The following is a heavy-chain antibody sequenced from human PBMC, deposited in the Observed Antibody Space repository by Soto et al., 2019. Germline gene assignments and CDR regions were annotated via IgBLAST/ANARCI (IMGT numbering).Heavy chain of an antibody. CDR1: GFTFSSYA. CDR3: ARRGPGTYFDY. J-gene: IGHJ4*02. Sequence: EVPLLESGGGLVQPGGSLRLSCAASGFTFSSYAMRWVRQAPGKGLEWVSAVSGSGGSTYYADSVKGRFTISRDNSKTTLYLQMNSLRAEATGVYYCARRGPGTYFDYWGQGTLVTVSS. V-gene: IGHV3-23*01. CDR2: VSGSGGST. D-gene: IGHD6-13*01.